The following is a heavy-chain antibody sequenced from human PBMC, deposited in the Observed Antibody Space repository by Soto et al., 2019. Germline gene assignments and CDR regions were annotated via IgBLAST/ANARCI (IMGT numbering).Heavy chain of an antibody. CDR3: ARDSSSGEGFDF. D-gene: IGHD7-27*01. CDR1: GFTFSSYG. Sequence: QVQLVESGGGVVQPGRSLGLSCAASGFTFSSYGMHWVRQAPGKGLEWMAVIWYDGNSKDYGDSVRGRFTVSRDNSKNTLYLQMDSLRAEDTAVYYCARDSSSGEGFDFWGQGTLVTVSS. J-gene: IGHJ4*02. V-gene: IGHV3-33*01. CDR2: IWYDGNSK.